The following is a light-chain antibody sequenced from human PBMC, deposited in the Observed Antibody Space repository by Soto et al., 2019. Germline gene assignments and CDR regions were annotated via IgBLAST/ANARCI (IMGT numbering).Light chain of an antibody. V-gene: IGKV3-11*01. CDR3: KQRSNWPRT. CDR1: QSVISSY. Sequence: EIVMTQSPATLSVSPGERATLSCRASQSVISSYLAWYQQKPGLAPRLLIYDAYNRATGIPARFSGSGSGTDYTLTISSLEPEDFAVYYCKQRSNWPRTFGQGTKVDIK. CDR2: DAY. J-gene: IGKJ1*01.